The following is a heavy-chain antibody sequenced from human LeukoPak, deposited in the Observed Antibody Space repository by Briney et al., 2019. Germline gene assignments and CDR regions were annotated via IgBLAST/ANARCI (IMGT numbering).Heavy chain of an antibody. D-gene: IGHD1-1*01. CDR2: MHYSGDS. J-gene: IGHJ4*02. CDR1: GSSISSFF. Sequence: SETLSLTCTVSGSSISSFFWSWIRQPPGKGLEWIGSMHYSGDSKYNPSLRSRVSLSIDTSKQQFSLRLSSVTAAVTAVYYCARDLELERNRWNYFESWGQGALVTVSS. V-gene: IGHV4-59*01. CDR3: ARDLELERNRWNYFES.